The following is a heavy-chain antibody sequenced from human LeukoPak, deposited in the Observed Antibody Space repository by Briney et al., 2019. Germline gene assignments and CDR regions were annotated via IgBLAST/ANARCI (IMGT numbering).Heavy chain of an antibody. D-gene: IGHD5-24*01. CDR3: ARDSRDGYNLGDY. Sequence: GESLQISCQGSGYSFTSYWIGWVRQMPGKGLEWMGIIYPGDSDTRYSPSFQGQVTISADKSISTAYLQWSSLKASDTAMYYCARDSRDGYNLGDYWGQGTLVTVSS. CDR2: IYPGDSDT. J-gene: IGHJ4*02. CDR1: GYSFTSYW. V-gene: IGHV5-51*01.